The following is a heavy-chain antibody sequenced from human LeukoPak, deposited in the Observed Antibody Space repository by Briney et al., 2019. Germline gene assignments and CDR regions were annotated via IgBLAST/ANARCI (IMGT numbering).Heavy chain of an antibody. CDR1: VFTFSSYG. CDR2: ISYDSNKK. D-gene: IGHD5-12*01. J-gene: IGHJ4*02. CDR3: AKGVYTGSAYFDY. V-gene: IGHV3-30*18. Sequence: GRSLRLSCASSVFTFSSYGIHWVRQAPGKGRDWVAAISYDSNKKYYADSVKGRFTISRDNSKNTLYLQMNSLRAEDTAVYYCAKGVYTGSAYFDYWGQGALVTVSS.